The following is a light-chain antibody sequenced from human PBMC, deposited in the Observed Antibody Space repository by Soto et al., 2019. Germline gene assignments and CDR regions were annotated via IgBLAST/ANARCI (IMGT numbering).Light chain of an antibody. J-gene: IGKJ5*01. Sequence: DIVLTQSPATLSLSPGERVTLSCGASPSVSSSRLAWYQQKPGQAPRLLMYDASRRAFGIPDRFSGSGFGTDFTLTISRLEPEDFAVYYCQQHGNSPITFGQGTRLEIK. CDR2: DAS. V-gene: IGKV3D-20*01. CDR1: PSVSSSR. CDR3: QQHGNSPIT.